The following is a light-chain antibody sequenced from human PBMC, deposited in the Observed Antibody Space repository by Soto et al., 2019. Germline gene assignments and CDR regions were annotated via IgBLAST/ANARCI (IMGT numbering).Light chain of an antibody. CDR1: QSIIIY. J-gene: IGKJ1*01. Sequence: DSQMTQSPSSLYASVGDRVTITCRASQSIIIYLNWYQKKKGKVPKLLIYDASNLQSGVPSRLRGSGYGTELTITISSMQTEDFETYSCLQHYSYPWTFGQGTKVDIK. CDR3: LQHYSYPWT. CDR2: DAS. V-gene: IGKV1-17*01.